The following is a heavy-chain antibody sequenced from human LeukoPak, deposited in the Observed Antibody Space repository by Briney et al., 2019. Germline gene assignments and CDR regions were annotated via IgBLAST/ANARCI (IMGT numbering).Heavy chain of an antibody. J-gene: IGHJ4*02. V-gene: IGHV3-30*04. D-gene: IGHD4-17*01. CDR2: ISYDGSNK. Sequence: GGSLRLSCAASGFTFSSYAMHWVRQAPGKGLEWVAVISYDGSNKYYADSVKGRLTISRDNSKNTPYLQMNSLRAEDTAVYYCTDGAYAVRRFGDYWGQGTLVTVSS. CDR3: TDGAYAVRRFGDY. CDR1: GFTFSSYA.